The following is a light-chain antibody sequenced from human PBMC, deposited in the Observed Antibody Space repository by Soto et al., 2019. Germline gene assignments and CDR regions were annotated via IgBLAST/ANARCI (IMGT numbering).Light chain of an antibody. CDR1: QAVNTR. CDR2: LAS. CDR3: HQRQSWPRT. J-gene: IGKJ1*01. Sequence: EIVLTQSPATLSSLPGDRVTLSCRASQAVNTRLAWYQHRPGQAPRLLIYLASNRAAGVPARLSGSGSGTDFTLTISDVEPEDFAVYYCHQRQSWPRTFGQGTTVDI. V-gene: IGKV3-11*01.